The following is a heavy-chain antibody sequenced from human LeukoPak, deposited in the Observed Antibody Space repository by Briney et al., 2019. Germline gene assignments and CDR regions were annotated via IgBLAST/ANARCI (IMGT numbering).Heavy chain of an antibody. CDR2: IKQDGSKK. V-gene: IGHV3-7*03. CDR1: GFPFSSYW. J-gene: IGHJ4*02. Sequence: PGGSLRLSCVASGFPFSSYWMTWVRQAPGKGLEWVANIKQDGSKKSYVDSVKGRFTISRDNAKNSLYLQMNSLRADDTAVYYCAKAGSGHYYDYWGQGTLVTVSS. D-gene: IGHD3-22*01. CDR3: AKAGSGHYYDY.